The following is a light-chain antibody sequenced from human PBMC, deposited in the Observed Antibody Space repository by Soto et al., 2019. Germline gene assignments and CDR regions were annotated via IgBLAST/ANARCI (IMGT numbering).Light chain of an antibody. J-gene: IGKJ2*01. Sequence: EIVLTQSPATLSLSPGERATLSCGASQSVRSRYLAWYQQQPGLAPRLLIYDASTRATGITDRFSGSGAGTDFTLPIIRLEPEDDEVYYCQQYGSSPQTFGQGTKLEIK. CDR1: QSVRSRY. CDR2: DAS. V-gene: IGKV3D-20*01. CDR3: QQYGSSPQT.